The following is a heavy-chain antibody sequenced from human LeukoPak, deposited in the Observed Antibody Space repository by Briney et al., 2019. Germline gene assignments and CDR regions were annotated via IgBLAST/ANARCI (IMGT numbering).Heavy chain of an antibody. CDR3: AKNSAAGVSSASSFDY. V-gene: IGHV3-23*01. D-gene: IGHD2-2*01. Sequence: GSLRLSCAASGFTFGSYAMSWVRQAPGKGLEWVSAVSGSGGNTYYADSVKGRFTISRDNSRNTLYLQMNSLRAEDTAIYYCAKNSAAGVSSASSFDYWGQGTLVTVSS. CDR2: VSGSGGNT. J-gene: IGHJ4*02. CDR1: GFTFGSYA.